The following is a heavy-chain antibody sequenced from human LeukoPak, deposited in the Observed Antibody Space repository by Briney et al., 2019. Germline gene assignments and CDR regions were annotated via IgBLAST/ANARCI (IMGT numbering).Heavy chain of an antibody. CDR1: GFVFTSYD. CDR3: AKHLRATNTYIFFGLDV. CDR2: MSSISGSTK. Sequence: PGGSLRLSCAASGFVFTSYDMNWVRQAPGKGLEWVSYMSSISGSTKHYAGSVKGRFTISRDNAKNSLYMQMTSLRPEDTALYYCAKHLRATNTYIFFGLDVWGQGTTVTVSS. D-gene: IGHD1-26*01. V-gene: IGHV3-48*03. J-gene: IGHJ6*02.